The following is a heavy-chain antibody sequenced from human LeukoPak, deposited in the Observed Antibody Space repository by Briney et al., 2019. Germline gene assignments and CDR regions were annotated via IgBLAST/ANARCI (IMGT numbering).Heavy chain of an antibody. D-gene: IGHD2-15*01. CDR3: VRAGGTRGYDI. V-gene: IGHV3-72*01. CDR2: NTDKLYSYTT. J-gene: IGHJ3*02. Sequence: GGSLRLSCAVSGFTFSDHRMDWVRQVPGKGLQWVGRNTDKLYSYTTEYAASVKGRFTISRADSENSLYLQMNSLKTEDTAVYYCVRAGGTRGYDIWGQGTMVTVSS. CDR1: GFTFSDHR.